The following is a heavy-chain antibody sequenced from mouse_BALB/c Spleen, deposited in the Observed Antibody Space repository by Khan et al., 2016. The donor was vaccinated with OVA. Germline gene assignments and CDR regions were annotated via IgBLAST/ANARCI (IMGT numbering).Heavy chain of an antibody. Sequence: VQLQQSGAELVKAGASVKMSCKASGYTFTRYWMHWVKQRLGQGLEWFAETNPTNGRTYYNEKFKSKATLTVDKSSSTAYMLLSGPTFEDSAVYYCARIKKIVATYFDYWGQGTTLTVSS. J-gene: IGHJ2*01. D-gene: IGHD1-1*01. CDR1: GYTFTRYW. V-gene: IGHV1S81*02. CDR3: ARIKKIVATYFDY. CDR2: TNPTNGRT.